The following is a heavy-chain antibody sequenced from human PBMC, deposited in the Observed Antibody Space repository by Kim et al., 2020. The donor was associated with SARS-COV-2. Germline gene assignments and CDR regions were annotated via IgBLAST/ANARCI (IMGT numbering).Heavy chain of an antibody. Sequence: ASVKVSCKASGYTFTSYYMHWVRQAPGQGLEWMGIINPSGGSTSYAQKFQGRVTMTRDTSTSTVYMELSSLRSEDTAVFYCARDRSVDLPFGGVIVAGGLDYWGQGTLVTVSS. CDR2: INPSGGST. J-gene: IGHJ4*02. CDR3: ARDRSVDLPFGGVIVAGGLDY. CDR1: GYTFTSYY. D-gene: IGHD3-16*02. V-gene: IGHV1-46*01.